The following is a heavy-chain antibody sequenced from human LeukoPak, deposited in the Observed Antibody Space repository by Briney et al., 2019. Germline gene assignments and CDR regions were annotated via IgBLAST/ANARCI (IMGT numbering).Heavy chain of an antibody. CDR2: IRSKANSYAT. CDR1: GFTFSVSA. J-gene: IGHJ5*02. D-gene: IGHD3-22*01. Sequence: GGSLRLSCAASGFTFSVSAMHWVRQASGKGLEWVGRIRSKANSYATAYAASVKGRFTISRDDSENTAYLQMNSLKTEDTAIYYCTRRHDRSGYQFDPWGQGTLVTVSS. CDR3: TRRHDRSGYQFDP. V-gene: IGHV3-73*01.